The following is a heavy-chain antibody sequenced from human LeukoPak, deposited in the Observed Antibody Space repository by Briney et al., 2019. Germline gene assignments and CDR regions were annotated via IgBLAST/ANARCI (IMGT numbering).Heavy chain of an antibody. CDR1: GGSFSSYY. D-gene: IGHD5-18*01. J-gene: IGHJ5*01. CDR2: INPSGST. CDR3: ARGIKGNAMVWFAT. Sequence: SETLSLTCAVCGGSFSSYYWGWIRQPPGKGLEWIGEINPSGSTNYNPSLKSRVTISVDTSKNQFSLKLRSVTAGDTAIYYCARGIKGNAMVWFATSGDGTLVTVSS. V-gene: IGHV4-34*01.